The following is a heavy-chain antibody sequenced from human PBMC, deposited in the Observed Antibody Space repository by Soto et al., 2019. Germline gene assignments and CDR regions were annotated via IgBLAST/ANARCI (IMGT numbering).Heavy chain of an antibody. V-gene: IGHV3-23*01. Sequence: GGSLRLSCAASGFTFSSYAMSWVRQAPGKGLEWVSAISGSGGSTYYADSVKGRFTISRDNSKNTLYLQMNSLRAEDTAVYYCAKDRSPTRGYSGYDNYWGQGTLVTVSS. D-gene: IGHD5-12*01. CDR1: GFTFSSYA. CDR3: AKDRSPTRGYSGYDNY. CDR2: ISGSGGST. J-gene: IGHJ4*02.